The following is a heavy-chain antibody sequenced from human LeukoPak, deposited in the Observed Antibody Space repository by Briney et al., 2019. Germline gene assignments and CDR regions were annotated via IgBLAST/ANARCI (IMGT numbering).Heavy chain of an antibody. CDR2: ISGSGGST. CDR1: GFTFSSYA. V-gene: IGHV3-23*01. CDR3: AKDRGYSGYVHY. D-gene: IGHD5-12*01. Sequence: GSLRLSCAASGFTFSSYAMSWVRQAPGKGLEWVSAISGSGGSTYYADSVKGRFTISRDSSKNTLYLQMNSLRAEDTAVYYCAKDRGYSGYVHYWGQGTLVTVSS. J-gene: IGHJ4*02.